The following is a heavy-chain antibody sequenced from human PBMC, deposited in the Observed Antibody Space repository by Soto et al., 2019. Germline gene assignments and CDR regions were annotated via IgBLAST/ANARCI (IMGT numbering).Heavy chain of an antibody. CDR1: GGSISSYY. D-gene: IGHD6-13*01. J-gene: IGHJ4*02. Sequence: QVQLQESGPGLVKPSETLSLTCTVSGGSISSYYWSWIRQPPGKGLEWIGYIYYSGSTNYNPSLKGRVRVSVDTSKNQFSLKVSSVTAADTAVYYCARLGERAAGDYYFDYWGQGTLVTVSS. V-gene: IGHV4-59*08. CDR3: ARLGERAAGDYYFDY. CDR2: IYYSGST.